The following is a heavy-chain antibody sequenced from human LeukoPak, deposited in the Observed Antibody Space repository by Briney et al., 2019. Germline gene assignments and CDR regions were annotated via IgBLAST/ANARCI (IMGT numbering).Heavy chain of an antibody. CDR3: ARVDPNPGHSTGVVDP. D-gene: IGHD2/OR15-2a*01. Sequence: PSGTLSLTCAVSGGSISSSNWWSWVRQPPGKGLEWIGEIYHSGSTNYNPSLKSRVTISVDKSKNQFSLKLSSVTAADTAVYYCARVDPNPGHSTGVVDPWGQGTLVTVSS. CDR2: IYHSGST. J-gene: IGHJ5*02. CDR1: GGSISSSNW. V-gene: IGHV4-4*02.